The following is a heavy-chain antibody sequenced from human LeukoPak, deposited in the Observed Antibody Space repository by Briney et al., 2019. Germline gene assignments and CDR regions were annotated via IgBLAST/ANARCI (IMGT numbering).Heavy chain of an antibody. Sequence: ASVKVSCKAFGYTFTNYYMHWVRQAPGQGLEWMGIINPSGDSTSYAQKFQGRVSMTRDTSTSTVYMELSSLRSDDTAVYYCARRRDGPDYWGQGTLVTVSS. CDR3: ARRRDGPDY. CDR1: GYTFTNYY. J-gene: IGHJ4*02. V-gene: IGHV1-46*01. D-gene: IGHD2-8*01. CDR2: INPSGDST.